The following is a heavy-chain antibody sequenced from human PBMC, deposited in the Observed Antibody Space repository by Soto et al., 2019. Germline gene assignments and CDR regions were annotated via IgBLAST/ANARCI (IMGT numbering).Heavy chain of an antibody. CDR3: ARDGPWSVYYYGMDV. CDR2: IYYSGST. D-gene: IGHD3-3*01. CDR1: GGSISSGGYY. V-gene: IGHV4-31*03. J-gene: IGHJ6*02. Sequence: SETLSLTCTVFGGSISSGGYYWSWIRQHPGKGLEWIGYIYYSGSTYYNPSLKSRVTISVDTSKNQFSLKLSSVTAADTAVYYCARDGPWSVYYYGMDVWGQGTTVTVSS.